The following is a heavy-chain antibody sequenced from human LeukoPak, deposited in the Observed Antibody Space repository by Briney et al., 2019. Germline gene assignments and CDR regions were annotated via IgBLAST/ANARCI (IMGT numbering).Heavy chain of an antibody. CDR1: GFTFSSYG. V-gene: IGHV3-30*03. J-gene: IGHJ4*02. CDR2: ISYDGSNK. Sequence: PGGSLRLSCAASGFTFSSYGMHWVRQAPGKGLEWVAVISYDGSNKYYADSVKGRFTISRDNSKNTLYLQMNSLRAEDTAVYYCAGIPGWDYWGQGTLVTVSS. D-gene: IGHD1-26*01. CDR3: AGIPGWDY.